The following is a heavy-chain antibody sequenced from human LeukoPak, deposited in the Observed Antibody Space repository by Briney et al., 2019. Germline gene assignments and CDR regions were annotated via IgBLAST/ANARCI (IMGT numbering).Heavy chain of an antibody. CDR3: ARGTRGVIITVPFDY. V-gene: IGHV4-34*01. CDR2: INHSGST. J-gene: IGHJ4*02. Sequence: PSETLSLTRAVYGGSFSGYYWSWIRQPPGKGLEWIGEINHSGSTNYNPSLQSRVTISVDTSKNQFSLKLSSVTAADTAVYYCARGTRGVIITVPFDYWGQGTLVTVSS. D-gene: IGHD3-10*01. CDR1: GGSFSGYY.